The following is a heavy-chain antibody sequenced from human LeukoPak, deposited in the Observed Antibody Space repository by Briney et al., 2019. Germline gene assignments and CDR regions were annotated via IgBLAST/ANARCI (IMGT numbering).Heavy chain of an antibody. V-gene: IGHV4-39*07. CDR1: GASISGTSYY. CDR2: ISYSGNT. CDR3: ASQGSELVLDY. D-gene: IGHD1-1*01. J-gene: IGHJ4*02. Sequence: SETLSLTCTVSGASISGTSYYWGWIRQPPGKGLEWIGTISYSGNTYYDPSLKSRVTISVDTSKNQFSLKLSSVTAADTAVYYCASQGSELVLDYWGQGTLVTVSS.